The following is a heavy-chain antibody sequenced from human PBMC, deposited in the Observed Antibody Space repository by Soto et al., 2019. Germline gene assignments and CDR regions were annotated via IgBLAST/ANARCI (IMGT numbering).Heavy chain of an antibody. CDR3: AKALADFWSGYYPGWFDP. V-gene: IGHV3-23*01. D-gene: IGHD3-3*01. Sequence: EVQLLESGGGLVQPGGSLRLSCAASGFTFSSYAMSWVRQAPGKGLEWVSAISGSGGSTYYADSVKGRFTISRDNSKNTLYLQMNSLRAEDTAVYYCAKALADFWSGYYPGWFDPWGQGTLVTVSS. CDR1: GFTFSSYA. J-gene: IGHJ5*02. CDR2: ISGSGGST.